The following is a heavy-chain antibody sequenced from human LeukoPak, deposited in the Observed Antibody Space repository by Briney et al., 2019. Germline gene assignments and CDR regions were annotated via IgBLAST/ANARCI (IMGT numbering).Heavy chain of an antibody. Sequence: SETLSLSCAVYGGSLSGYHWSWIRQPPGKGLEWIGEINHSGSTNYNPSLKSRVTISVDTSKNQFSLKLTSVTAADTAVYYCARRGWQLSFGYYYYYMDVWGKGTTVTVSS. D-gene: IGHD3-16*02. V-gene: IGHV4-34*01. CDR3: ARRGWQLSFGYYYYYMDV. CDR2: INHSGST. J-gene: IGHJ6*03. CDR1: GGSLSGYH.